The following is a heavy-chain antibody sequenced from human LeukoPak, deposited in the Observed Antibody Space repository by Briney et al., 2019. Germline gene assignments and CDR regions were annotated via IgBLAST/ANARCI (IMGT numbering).Heavy chain of an antibody. V-gene: IGHV1-18*01. CDR3: ARRMASPYYYDSSGCYSE. CDR2: ISAYNGNT. J-gene: IGHJ4*02. Sequence: GASVKVSCKASGYTFTSYGISWVRQAPGQGLEWMGWISAYNGNTNYAQKLQGRVTMITDTSTSTAYMELRSLRSDDTAVYYCARRMASPYYYDSSGCYSEWGQGTLVTVSS. D-gene: IGHD3-22*01. CDR1: GYTFTSYG.